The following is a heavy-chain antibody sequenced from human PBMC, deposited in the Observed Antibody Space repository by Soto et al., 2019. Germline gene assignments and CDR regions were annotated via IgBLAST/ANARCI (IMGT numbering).Heavy chain of an antibody. D-gene: IGHD3-22*01. CDR2: ISGGGHST. CDR3: AKTSSYYDSSGRYYFDH. CDR1: GLTFINYA. V-gene: IGHV3-23*01. J-gene: IGHJ4*02. Sequence: PGGSLRLSCTASGLTFINYAMTWVRQAPGKGLEWVSEISGGGHSTNYADSVKGRFTISRDNSKNTLYLQMNSLRADDTAVYSCAKTSSYYDSSGRYYFDHWGQGTLVTVSS.